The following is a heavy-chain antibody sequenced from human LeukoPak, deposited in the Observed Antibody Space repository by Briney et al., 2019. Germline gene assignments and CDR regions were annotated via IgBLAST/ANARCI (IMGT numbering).Heavy chain of an antibody. CDR2: ISGRSDNT. V-gene: IGHV3-23*01. CDR1: GFIISNYA. J-gene: IGHJ4*02. D-gene: IGHD3-9*01. Sequence: GGSLRLSCAASGFIISNYAMYWVRQAPGKGLEWVSAISGRSDNTYYADSVKGRFTLSRDSSKNTLYLQMNSLRADDTAVYYCAKWGDYDVLTGYYVSDFWGQGTLVTVSS. CDR3: AKWGDYDVLTGYYVSDF.